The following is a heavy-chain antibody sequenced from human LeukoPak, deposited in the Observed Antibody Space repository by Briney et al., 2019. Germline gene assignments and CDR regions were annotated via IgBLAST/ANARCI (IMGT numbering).Heavy chain of an antibody. Sequence: PGGSLRLSCAASGFTVSSNYMTWVRQAPGKGLEWVGRIKSKTDGGTIDYAAPVKGRFTISRDDPKKTLYLQMHSLEPEDTAVYYCTGWLGHAYWGQGTLVTVSS. CDR3: TGWLGHAY. CDR2: IKSKTDGGTI. D-gene: IGHD6-19*01. CDR1: GFTVSSNY. J-gene: IGHJ4*02. V-gene: IGHV3-15*01.